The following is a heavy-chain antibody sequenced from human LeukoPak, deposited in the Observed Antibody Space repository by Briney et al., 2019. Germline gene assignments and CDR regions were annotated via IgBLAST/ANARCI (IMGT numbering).Heavy chain of an antibody. D-gene: IGHD2-2*02. J-gene: IGHJ6*02. Sequence: GGSLRLSCAASGFTFSSYSMNWVRQAPGKGLEWVSAISGSGGSAYYADSVKGRFTISRDNSKNTLYLQMNSLRAEDTAVYYCAKCFCSSTSCYTEYYYGMDVWGQGTTVTVSS. CDR3: AKCFCSSTSCYTEYYYGMDV. CDR1: GFTFSSYS. V-gene: IGHV3-23*01. CDR2: ISGSGGSA.